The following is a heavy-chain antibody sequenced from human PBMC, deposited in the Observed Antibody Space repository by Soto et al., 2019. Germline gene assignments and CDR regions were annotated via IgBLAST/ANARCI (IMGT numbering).Heavy chain of an antibody. CDR1: GFTFSGYW. J-gene: IGHJ4*02. CDR3: AREGPSGSLPDHFDS. CDR2: IKRDGSEK. V-gene: IGHV3-7*01. D-gene: IGHD3-10*01. Sequence: GGSLRLSCAASGFTFSGYWMSWVRQAPGKGLEWVADIKRDGSEKYYVDSVKGRFTISRDNAKNSLYLQMNSLRAEDTAVYYCAREGPSGSLPDHFDSWGQGTQVTVSS.